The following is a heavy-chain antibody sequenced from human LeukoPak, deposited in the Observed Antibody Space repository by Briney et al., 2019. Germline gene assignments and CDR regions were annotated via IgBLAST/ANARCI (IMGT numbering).Heavy chain of an antibody. V-gene: IGHV3-48*03. J-gene: IGHJ3*02. CDR3: ARGPSIAARYDAFDI. CDR2: ISSSGNTI. D-gene: IGHD6-6*01. CDR1: EFTLISYE. Sequence: GGSLRLSCAASEFTLISYELNWVRQAPGKGLEWVSYISSSGNTISYADSVKGRFTISRDNAKNSLYLQVISLRAEDTAVYYCARGPSIAARYDAFDIWGQGTMVTVSS.